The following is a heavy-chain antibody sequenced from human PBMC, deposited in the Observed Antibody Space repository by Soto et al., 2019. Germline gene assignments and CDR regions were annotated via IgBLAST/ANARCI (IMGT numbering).Heavy chain of an antibody. Sequence: VQLVESGGGVVQPGRSLRLSCAASGFTFSSYGMHWVRQAPGKGLEWVAAIWYDGSNKYYADSVKGRFTISRDNSKNTLYLQMNSLRAEDTAVYYCVCVVVPLWGQGTLVTVSS. CDR2: IWYDGSNK. D-gene: IGHD2-2*01. CDR1: GFTFSSYG. J-gene: IGHJ4*02. V-gene: IGHV3-33*01. CDR3: VCVVVPL.